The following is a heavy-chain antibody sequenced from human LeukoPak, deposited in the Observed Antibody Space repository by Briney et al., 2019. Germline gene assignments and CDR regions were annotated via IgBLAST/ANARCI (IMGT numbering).Heavy chain of an antibody. CDR2: IHYTGKN. CDR1: GGSISNYY. D-gene: IGHD1-1*01. J-gene: IGHJ4*02. Sequence: SETLSLTCTVSGGSISNYYWNWVRQPPGKGLEWIGYIHYTGKNYYNPSLKSRVTMSVDMSKSQFSLKLSSVTAADTAVYYCAKWHEGQLAFDSWGQGTLVTVSS. CDR3: AKWHEGQLAFDS. V-gene: IGHV4-59*01.